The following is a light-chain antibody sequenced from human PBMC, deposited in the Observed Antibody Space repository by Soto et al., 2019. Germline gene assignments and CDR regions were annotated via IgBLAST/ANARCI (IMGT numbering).Light chain of an antibody. J-gene: IGKJ5*01. CDR1: QNIRSR. CDR2: DAS. CDR3: QQRSNWPVDT. V-gene: IGKV1-5*01. Sequence: DFHMTQSPSTLSSSVGDIVTITCLSSQNIRSRLAWFQQKPGKAPRLLIYDASILESGVPSRFSGSGSGTEFTLTISSLEPEDFAVYYCQQRSNWPVDTFGQGTRLEIK.